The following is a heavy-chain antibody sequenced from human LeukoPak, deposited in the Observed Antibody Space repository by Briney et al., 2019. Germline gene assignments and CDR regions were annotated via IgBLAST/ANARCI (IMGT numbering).Heavy chain of an antibody. CDR3: ARGKGNYYGSGSYYKNWFDP. J-gene: IGHJ5*02. CDR2: INPNSGGT. D-gene: IGHD3-10*01. CDR1: GYTFTGYY. V-gene: IGHV1-2*02. Sequence: ASVKVSCKASGYTFTGYYMHWVRQAPGQGLEWMGWINPNSGGTNYAQKFQGRVTTTRDTSISTAYMELSRLRSDDTAVYYCARGKGNYYGSGSYYKNWFDPWGQGTLVTVSS.